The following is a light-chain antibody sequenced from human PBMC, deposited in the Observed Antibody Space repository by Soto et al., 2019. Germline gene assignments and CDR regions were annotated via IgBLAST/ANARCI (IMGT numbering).Light chain of an antibody. V-gene: IGLV2-8*01. Sequence: QSALTQPPSASGSPGQSVTISCTGTSSDVGGYNYVSWYQQHPGKAPKLIISEVNKRPSGVPDRFSGSKSGNTASLTVSGLQGEDEADYYCSSYAGSGQEVFGGGTKLTVL. CDR3: SSYAGSGQEV. J-gene: IGLJ2*01. CDR1: SSDVGGYNY. CDR2: EVN.